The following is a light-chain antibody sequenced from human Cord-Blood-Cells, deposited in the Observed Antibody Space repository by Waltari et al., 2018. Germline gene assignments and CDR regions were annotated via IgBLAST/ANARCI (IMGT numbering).Light chain of an antibody. J-gene: IGKJ1*01. CDR3: QQYGSSPGT. V-gene: IGKV3-20*01. Sequence: IVLTQSPGTLSLSPGERATLSCRASQSVSSSYLAWYQQKPGQAPRLLIYGASSRATGITDRFSGSGSGTDFTLTISRLEPEDFAVYYCQQYGSSPGTFGQGTKVEIK. CDR2: GAS. CDR1: QSVSSSY.